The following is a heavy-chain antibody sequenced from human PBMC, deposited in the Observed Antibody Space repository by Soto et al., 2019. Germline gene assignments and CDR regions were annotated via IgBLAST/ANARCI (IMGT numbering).Heavy chain of an antibody. CDR2: ISGSGAST. CDR3: ARANYGSGSYFYH. J-gene: IGHJ5*02. Sequence: PGGSLRLSCAASGFTFTSYAMSWVRQAPGKGLEWISAISGSGASTYYADSVKGRFAISRDNSKSTLYLQMNSLRAEDTAVYYCARANYGSGSYFYHWGQGTLVTVSS. D-gene: IGHD3-10*01. CDR1: GFTFTSYA. V-gene: IGHV3-23*01.